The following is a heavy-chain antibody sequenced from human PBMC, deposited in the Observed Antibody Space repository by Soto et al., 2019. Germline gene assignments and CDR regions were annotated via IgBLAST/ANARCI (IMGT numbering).Heavy chain of an antibody. CDR1: GVSMSNNNDY. CDR2: IHYSEPT. Sequence: QPQLQESGPGLVRPSETLSLICSVSGVSMSNNNDYWGWIRQPPGKGLEWIGSIHYSEPTNYHPSIRNRVFISVDTSKKQFSLKLRSVTAADTAIYSCARQVSWWVGAFNWGQGTLVTVSS. CDR3: ARQVSWWVGAFN. V-gene: IGHV4-39*01. D-gene: IGHD1-26*01. J-gene: IGHJ4*02.